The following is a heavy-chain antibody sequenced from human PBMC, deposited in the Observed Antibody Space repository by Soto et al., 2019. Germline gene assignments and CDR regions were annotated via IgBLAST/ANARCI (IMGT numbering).Heavy chain of an antibody. D-gene: IGHD6-13*01. J-gene: IGHJ4*02. CDR3: AKGMGLVAAAAVDY. V-gene: IGHV3-30*18. CDR2: ISYDGSNK. CDR1: GFTFSSYG. Sequence: QVQLVESGGGVVQPGRSLRLSCAASGFTFSSYGMHWVRQAPGKGLEWVAVISYDGSNKYYADSVKGRFTISRDNSKNTLYLQMNSLRAEDTAVYYCAKGMGLVAAAAVDYWGQGTLVTVSS.